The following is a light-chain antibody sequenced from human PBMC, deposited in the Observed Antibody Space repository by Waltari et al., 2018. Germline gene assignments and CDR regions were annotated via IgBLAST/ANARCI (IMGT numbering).Light chain of an antibody. V-gene: IGKV2-28*01. CDR3: MQALQTPRT. J-gene: IGKJ1*01. CDR2: LGS. CDR1: QSLLHSNGYNY. Sequence: DIVMTQSPVSLPVTPGEPASISCRSSQSLLHSNGYNYLDWYVQKPGQSPQVVISLGSYGASGVPDRFTGGGAGTDFTLKSSRVEADDVGVYYCMQALQTPRTFGQGTRVEIK.